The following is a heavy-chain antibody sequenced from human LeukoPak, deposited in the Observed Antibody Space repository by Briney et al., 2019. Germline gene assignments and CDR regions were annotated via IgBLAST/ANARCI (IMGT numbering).Heavy chain of an antibody. CDR1: GFTFSSHW. Sequence: GGSLRLSCAASGFTFSSHWMSWVRQAPGKGLEWVANIKQDGSEKYYVDSVKGRFTISRDNAKNSLYLQMSSLRAEDTAVYYCARDPPWSGWTDYWGQGTLVTVSS. V-gene: IGHV3-7*01. J-gene: IGHJ4*02. CDR3: ARDPPWSGWTDY. CDR2: IKQDGSEK. D-gene: IGHD6-19*01.